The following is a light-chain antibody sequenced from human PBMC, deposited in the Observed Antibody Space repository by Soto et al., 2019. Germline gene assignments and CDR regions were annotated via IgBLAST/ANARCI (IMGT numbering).Light chain of an antibody. V-gene: IGLV2-14*03. CDR3: CSYTTSNTRQIV. J-gene: IGLJ1*01. Sequence: QYVLTQPASVSGSPGQSSTISCTGTSSDVGGYNYVSWYQQHPGKAPKLMIYDVSSRPSGVSNRFSGSKSGNTASLTISGLQAEDEADYYCCSYTTSNTRQIVFGTGTKVTVL. CDR2: DVS. CDR1: SSDVGGYNY.